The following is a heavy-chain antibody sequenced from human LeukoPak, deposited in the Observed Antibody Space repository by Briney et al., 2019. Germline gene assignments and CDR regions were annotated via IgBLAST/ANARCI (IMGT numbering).Heavy chain of an antibody. J-gene: IGHJ3*02. CDR2: INPDGSRI. D-gene: IGHD5-12*01. V-gene: IGHV3-7*01. CDR1: GFTFITYA. CDR3: ARDSGYNAFDI. Sequence: GGSLRLSCAASGFTFITYAMSWVRQAPGKGLDWLGNINPDGSRINYVDSVKGRFTFSRDNAKNSLFLQMNSLRAEDTAVFYCARDSGYNAFDIWGQGTMVTVSS.